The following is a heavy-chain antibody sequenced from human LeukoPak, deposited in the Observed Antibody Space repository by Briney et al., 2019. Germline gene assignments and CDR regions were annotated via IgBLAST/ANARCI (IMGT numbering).Heavy chain of an antibody. D-gene: IGHD3-9*01. CDR2: ISSSSSYI. CDR3: ARGGLTGYSHDY. V-gene: IGHV3-21*06. Sequence: PGGSLRLSCAASGFTFSSYSMNWVRQAPGKGLEWVSFISSSSSYIYYADSVKGRFTISRDNAKNSLYLQMNSLRAEDTAVYYCARGGLTGYSHDYWDQGTLVTVSS. J-gene: IGHJ4*02. CDR1: GFTFSSYS.